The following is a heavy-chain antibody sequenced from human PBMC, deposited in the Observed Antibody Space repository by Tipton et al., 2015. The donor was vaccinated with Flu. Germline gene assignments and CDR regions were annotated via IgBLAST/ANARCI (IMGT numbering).Heavy chain of an antibody. J-gene: IGHJ4*02. V-gene: IGHV3-23*01. Sequence: SLRLSCAASGFTFSSYAMSWVRQAPGKGLEWVSGIVGDGGKAYYADSVEGRFTISRDNSKSTLYLQMISLRAEDTAVYYRAKDLSSGRNPAPQSWGQGTLVTVSS. D-gene: IGHD3-22*01. CDR3: AKDLSSGRNPAPQS. CDR2: IVGDGGKA. CDR1: GFTFSSYA.